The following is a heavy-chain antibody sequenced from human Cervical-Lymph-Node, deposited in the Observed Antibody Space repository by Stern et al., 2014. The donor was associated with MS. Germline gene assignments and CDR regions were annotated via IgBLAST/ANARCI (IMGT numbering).Heavy chain of an antibody. CDR3: ARDTSSPERSDW. Sequence: EVQLVQSGGGVIQPGGSLRLSCTASGFTVSRAYMTWVRMAQGQGLDRVSLITNVGSTFYTDSVKGRFTISRDDSKNTVYLHMTSLRAEDTAMYYCARDTSSPERSDWWGQGTLVTVSS. J-gene: IGHJ4*02. CDR1: GFTVSRAY. D-gene: IGHD1-1*01. V-gene: IGHV3-53*01. CDR2: ITNVGST.